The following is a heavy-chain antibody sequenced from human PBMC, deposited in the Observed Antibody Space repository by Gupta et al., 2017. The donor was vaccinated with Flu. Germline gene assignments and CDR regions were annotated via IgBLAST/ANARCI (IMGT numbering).Heavy chain of an antibody. J-gene: IGHJ4*02. Sequence: EVQLVESGGGLVQPGGSVKLSCAASGFNFRNYDIYWVCQAPGKGLEWVASINPDGSATSYVDSVMGRFTLSRDNTENSIHLQMNSLTAEDTAVYYCARAEWLVQRYCDFWGQGALVTVSS. CDR1: GFNFRNYD. CDR3: ARAEWLVQRYCDF. CDR2: INPDGSAT. D-gene: IGHD6-19*01. V-gene: IGHV3-7*01.